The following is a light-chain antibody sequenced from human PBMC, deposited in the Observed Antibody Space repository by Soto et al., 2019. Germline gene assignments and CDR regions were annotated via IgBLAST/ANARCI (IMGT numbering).Light chain of an antibody. CDR3: SSYTSSSILVV. Sequence: QSALTQPASVSGSPGQLITISCTGTSSDVGGYNYVSWYQQHPGKAPKLMIYDVSNRPSGVSNRFSGSKSGNTASLTISGLQAEDEADYYCSSYTSSSILVVFGGGTKLTVL. CDR2: DVS. V-gene: IGLV2-14*01. J-gene: IGLJ2*01. CDR1: SSDVGGYNY.